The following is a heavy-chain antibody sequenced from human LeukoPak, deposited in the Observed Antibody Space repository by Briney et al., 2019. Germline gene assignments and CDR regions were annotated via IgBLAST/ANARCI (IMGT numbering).Heavy chain of an antibody. CDR2: IYTSGST. V-gene: IGHV4-4*07. CDR1: GGPISYMN. D-gene: IGHD3-10*01. J-gene: IGHJ5*02. CDR3: ARESRRTIVRGVRGLDP. Sequence: SETLSLTCSLSGGPISYMNWSWNRQPAGKGLEWIGRIYTSGSTNYNPSLKSRVTISVDKSKNQFSLKLSSVTAADTAVYYCARESRRTIVRGVRGLDPWGQGTLVTVSS.